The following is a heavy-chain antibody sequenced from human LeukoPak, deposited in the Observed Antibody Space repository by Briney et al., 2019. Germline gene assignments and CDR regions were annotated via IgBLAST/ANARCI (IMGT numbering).Heavy chain of an antibody. J-gene: IGHJ6*02. V-gene: IGHV3-9*01. CDR2: IRWNSGSI. D-gene: IGHD2-15*01. CDR3: AKDIGCSGGSCYQDYYYYYGMDV. Sequence: GGSLRLSCEASGFTFDDYAMHWVRQAPGKGLEWVSGIRWNSGSIGYADSVKGRFTISIDNAKNSLYLQMNSLRAEDTALYYCAKDIGCSGGSCYQDYYYYYGMDVWGQGTTVTVSS. CDR1: GFTFDDYA.